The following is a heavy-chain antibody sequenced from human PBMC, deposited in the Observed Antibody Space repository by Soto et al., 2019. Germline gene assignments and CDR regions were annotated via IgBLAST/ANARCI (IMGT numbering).Heavy chain of an antibody. CDR3: AKDMTTLVRLGYYGMDV. J-gene: IGHJ6*02. CDR2: ISYDGSNK. D-gene: IGHD4-4*01. V-gene: IGHV3-30-3*01. Sequence: GGSLRLSCAASGFTFSSYAMHWVRQAPGKGLEWVAVISYDGSNKYYADSVKGRFTLSRDNSKNTLYLQMNSLRAKDTAVYYCAKDMTTLVRLGYYGMDVWGQGTTVTVSS. CDR1: GFTFSSYA.